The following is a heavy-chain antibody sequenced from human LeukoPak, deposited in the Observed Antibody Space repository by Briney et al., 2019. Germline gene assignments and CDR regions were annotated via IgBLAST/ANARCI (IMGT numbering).Heavy chain of an antibody. V-gene: IGHV3-33*01. CDR1: GFTFSSYG. Sequence: GRSLRLSCAASGFTFSSYGMHWVRHAPGKGLEWVAVIWYDGSNKYYADSVKGRFTVSRVNSKNTLYLQMNSLRAEDTTVYYCARENLGSSCQVDDWGRGTLITVSS. CDR3: ARENLGSSCQVDD. CDR2: IWYDGSNK. D-gene: IGHD2-2*01. J-gene: IGHJ4*02.